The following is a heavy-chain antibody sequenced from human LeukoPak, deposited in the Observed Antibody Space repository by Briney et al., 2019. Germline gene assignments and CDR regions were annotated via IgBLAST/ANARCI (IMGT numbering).Heavy chain of an antibody. V-gene: IGHV3-23*01. Sequence: GGSLRLSCEASGFTFSTHAMTWVRQAPGKGLEWVSAISGSGGSTYYADSVKGRLTISRDNSKNTLYLQMNSLRAEDTALYYCAREIVGEGNFDCWGQGTLVTVSS. CDR2: ISGSGGST. CDR3: AREIVGEGNFDC. D-gene: IGHD2-15*01. J-gene: IGHJ4*02. CDR1: GFTFSTHA.